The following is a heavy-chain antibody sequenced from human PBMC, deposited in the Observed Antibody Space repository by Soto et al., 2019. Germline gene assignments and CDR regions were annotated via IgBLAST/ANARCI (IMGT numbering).Heavy chain of an antibody. V-gene: IGHV3-30*18. CDR3: AKDVYYYMDV. Sequence: VRQAPGKGLEWVAVISYDGSNKYYADSVKGRFTISRDNSKNTLYLQMNSLRAEDTAVYYCAKDVYYYMDVWGKGTTVTVSS. CDR2: ISYDGSNK. J-gene: IGHJ6*03.